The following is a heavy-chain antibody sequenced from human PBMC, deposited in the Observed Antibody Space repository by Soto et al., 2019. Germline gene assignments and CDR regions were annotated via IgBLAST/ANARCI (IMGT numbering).Heavy chain of an antibody. Sequence: QVQLQESGPGLVKPSGTLSLTCAVFRGSISRSNWWSWVRQPPGKGLEWIGEIYESGMTNYNPSLESRVTISVDRSKNQFSLNLISMTAADTAVYYCAGGGWHGLEYYMDVWGKGTTVTVSS. CDR2: IYESGMT. CDR3: AGGGWHGLEYYMDV. J-gene: IGHJ6*03. D-gene: IGHD6-6*01. V-gene: IGHV4-4*02. CDR1: RGSISRSNW.